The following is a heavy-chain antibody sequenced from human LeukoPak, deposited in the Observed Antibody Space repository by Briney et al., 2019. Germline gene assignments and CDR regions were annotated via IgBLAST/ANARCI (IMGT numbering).Heavy chain of an antibody. CDR3: ARGGAYSSSSKYYYYYYMDV. D-gene: IGHD6-13*01. CDR1: GYMFTTYY. CDR2: INPNSGGT. Sequence: ASVKVSCKTSGYMFTTYYPHWVRQAPGQGLEWMGWINPNSGGTNYAQKFQGRVTMTRDTSISTAYMELSRLRSDDTAVYYCARGGAYSSSSKYYYYYYMDVWGKGTTVTVSS. J-gene: IGHJ6*03. V-gene: IGHV1-2*02.